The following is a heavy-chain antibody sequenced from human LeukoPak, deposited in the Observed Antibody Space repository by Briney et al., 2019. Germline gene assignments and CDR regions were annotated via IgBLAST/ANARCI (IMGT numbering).Heavy chain of an antibody. J-gene: IGHJ4*02. CDR3: ARDRWHSSGWYTGEFDY. CDR1: GFTFSSYE. Sequence: GSLRLSCAASGFTFSSYEMHWVRQAPGKGLEWVSHISSSGSNTHYTDSVKGRFTISRDNARNSLYMQMNSLRAEDTAVYYCARDRWHSSGWYTGEFDYWGQGTLVTVSS. CDR2: ISSSGSNT. V-gene: IGHV3-48*03. D-gene: IGHD6-19*01.